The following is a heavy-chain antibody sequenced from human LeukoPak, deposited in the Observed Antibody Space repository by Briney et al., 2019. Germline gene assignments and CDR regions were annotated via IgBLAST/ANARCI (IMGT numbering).Heavy chain of an antibody. D-gene: IGHD2-15*01. Sequence: AGGSLRLSCEATGFIFGNYWMAWVRQAPGKGLEWVANIKEDGSDKNYVVSMEGRFTISRDNAKNSLYLQMNSVRVEDTAVYYCATDAAYGYDRFDHWGQGTQVTVSS. CDR1: GFIFGNYW. CDR3: ATDAAYGYDRFDH. J-gene: IGHJ4*02. CDR2: IKEDGSDK. V-gene: IGHV3-7*01.